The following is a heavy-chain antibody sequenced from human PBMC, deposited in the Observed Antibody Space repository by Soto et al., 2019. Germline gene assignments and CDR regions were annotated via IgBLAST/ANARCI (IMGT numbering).Heavy chain of an antibody. CDR3: ARANYDSSGYYGLYYFKY. Sequence: SETLSLTCAVSGGSISSYYWNWIRQSPGKGLEWIGYMYESGTTYYNPSLKSRVTISVDTSKNQFSLKLSSVTAADTAVYYCARANYDSSGYYGLYYFKYWGHGTLVTVSS. CDR1: GGSISSYY. V-gene: IGHV4-59*01. CDR2: MYESGTT. D-gene: IGHD3-22*01. J-gene: IGHJ4*01.